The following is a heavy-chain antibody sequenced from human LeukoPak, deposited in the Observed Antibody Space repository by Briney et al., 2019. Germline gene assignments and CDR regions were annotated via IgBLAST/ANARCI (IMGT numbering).Heavy chain of an antibody. J-gene: IGHJ4*02. CDR1: GGSISNGGFY. Sequence: PSQTLSLTCTVSGGSISNGGFYLNWIRQHPGKGQEWIGSIYRSGSTYYNPSLYNPSLKSRVIMSLDTSKNQFSLKLNSVTAADTAVYYCARDLTGYFKFDFWGQGTLVTVSS. CDR3: ARDLTGYFKFDF. CDR2: IYRSGST. V-gene: IGHV4-31*03. D-gene: IGHD3-9*01.